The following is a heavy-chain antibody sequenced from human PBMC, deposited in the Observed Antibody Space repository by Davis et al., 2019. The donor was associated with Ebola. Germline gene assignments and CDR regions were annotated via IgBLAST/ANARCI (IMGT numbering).Heavy chain of an antibody. J-gene: IGHJ3*02. CDR2: GADT. D-gene: IGHD5-12*01. Sequence: GADTYYADSVKGRFTISRDNSKNTLHLQMNSLRVEDTALYYCTTPGGQDSGYDVFDIWGQGTMVTVSS. V-gene: IGHV3-23*01. CDR3: TTPGGQDSGYDVFDI.